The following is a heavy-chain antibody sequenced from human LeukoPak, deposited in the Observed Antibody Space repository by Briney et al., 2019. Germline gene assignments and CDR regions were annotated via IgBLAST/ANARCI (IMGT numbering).Heavy chain of an antibody. CDR3: VAAAGNDYYYYGMDV. V-gene: IGHV3-9*01. CDR1: GFTFDDYA. Sequence: PGRSLRLSSAASGFTFDDYAMHWVPQAPGKGLEWVSGISWNSGSIGYADSVKGRFTISRDNAKNSLYLQINSLRAEDTALYYCVAAAGNDYYYYGMDVWGQGTTVTVSS. CDR2: ISWNSGSI. J-gene: IGHJ6*02. D-gene: IGHD6-13*01.